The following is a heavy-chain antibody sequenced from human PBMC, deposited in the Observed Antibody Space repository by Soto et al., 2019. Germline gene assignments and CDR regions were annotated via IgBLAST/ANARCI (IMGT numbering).Heavy chain of an antibody. V-gene: IGHV4-34*01. CDR3: ARGQEGVVATH. D-gene: IGHD2-21*02. CDR1: GVYLSGYY. J-gene: IGHJ4*02. CDR2: IKDGGYT. Sequence: QVHLQQWGAGLLKPSETLFLNCGVNGVYLSGYYWSWIRQPPGQGLEWMGEIKDGGYTNYSPALRRRATISSDTSNNRVSLRLNSVTDADTGVYYCARGQEGVVATHWDQGALVTVSS.